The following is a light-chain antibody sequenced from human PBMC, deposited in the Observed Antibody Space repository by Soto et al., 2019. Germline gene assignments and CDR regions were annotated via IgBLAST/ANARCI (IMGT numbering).Light chain of an antibody. CDR1: QSVSSN. Sequence: EIVMTHSLATLSVSTRERATLSCRASQSVSSNLAWYQQKPGQAPRLLIYGASTRATGIPARFSGSGSGTEFTLTISSLQSEDFAVYYCQQYNNWPLTFGQGTKVDI. CDR2: GAS. V-gene: IGKV3-15*01. J-gene: IGKJ1*01. CDR3: QQYNNWPLT.